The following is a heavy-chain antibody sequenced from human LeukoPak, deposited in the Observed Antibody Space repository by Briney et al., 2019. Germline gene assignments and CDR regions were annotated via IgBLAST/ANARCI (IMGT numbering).Heavy chain of an antibody. Sequence: SETLSLTCAVYGGSFSGYYWSWIRQPPRKGLELIGEINHSGSTSYNPSLKSRVTISVDTSKNQFSLKLTSVTAADTAVYYCARIPFCCSGDTCYPENIFDYWGQGTLVTVSS. D-gene: IGHD2-15*01. CDR2: INHSGST. CDR1: GGSFSGYY. J-gene: IGHJ4*02. V-gene: IGHV4-34*01. CDR3: ARIPFCCSGDTCYPENIFDY.